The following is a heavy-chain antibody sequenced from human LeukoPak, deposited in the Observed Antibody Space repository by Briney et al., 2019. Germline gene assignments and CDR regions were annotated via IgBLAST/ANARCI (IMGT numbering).Heavy chain of an antibody. Sequence: ASVKVSCKVSGYTFTDYFMHWVQQAPGKGLEWMGLVDPEDDVTIYAEKSQGRVTITAQTSTDTAYMELSSLRSEDTAVYYCTSGMAVAGTGGQGTLVTVSS. J-gene: IGHJ4*02. V-gene: IGHV1-69-2*01. CDR3: TSGMAVAGT. D-gene: IGHD6-13*01. CDR2: VDPEDDVT. CDR1: GYTFTDYF.